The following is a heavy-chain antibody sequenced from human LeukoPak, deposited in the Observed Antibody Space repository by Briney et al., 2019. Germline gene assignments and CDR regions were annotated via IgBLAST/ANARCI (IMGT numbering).Heavy chain of an antibody. V-gene: IGHV4-34*01. Sequence: SETLSLTCAVYGESLSHYYWNWVRQFPGKGLDWIGEIDEIGRTNYNPSLKSRATISVDRSKNQFSLKLNSVTAADTAVYYCARGHLSYYYDSSGPGFDYWGQGTLVTVSS. D-gene: IGHD3-22*01. CDR3: ARGHLSYYYDSSGPGFDY. J-gene: IGHJ4*02. CDR2: IDEIGRT. CDR1: GESLSHYY.